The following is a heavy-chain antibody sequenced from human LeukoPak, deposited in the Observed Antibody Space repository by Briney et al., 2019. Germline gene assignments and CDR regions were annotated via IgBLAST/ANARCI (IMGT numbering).Heavy chain of an antibody. CDR3: AKDLGYSSSWPHFDY. V-gene: IGHV3-9*01. D-gene: IGHD6-13*01. CDR1: GFTFDDYA. J-gene: IGHJ4*02. CDR2: ISWNSGSI. Sequence: GRSLRLSCAASGFTFDDYAVHWVRQAPGKGLEWVSGISWNSGSIGYADSVKGRFTISRDNAKNSLYLQMNSLRAEDTALYYCAKDLGYSSSWPHFDYWGQGTLVTVSS.